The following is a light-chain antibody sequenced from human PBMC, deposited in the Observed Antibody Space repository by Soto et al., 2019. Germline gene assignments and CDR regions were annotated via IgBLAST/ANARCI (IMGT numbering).Light chain of an antibody. Sequence: QSVLTQPDSVSGSPGQSITISCTGTSSDVGGYNYVSWFQQSPGKAPKVMIYEVTNRPSGVSNRFSGSKSGNTASLTISGLQAEDEADYYCSSYTSSNTLIFGGGTKVTVL. CDR2: EVT. CDR1: SSDVGGYNY. CDR3: SSYTSSNTLI. V-gene: IGLV2-14*01. J-gene: IGLJ2*01.